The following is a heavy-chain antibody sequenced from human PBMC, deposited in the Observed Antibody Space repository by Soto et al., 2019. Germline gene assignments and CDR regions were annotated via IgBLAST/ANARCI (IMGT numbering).Heavy chain of an antibody. D-gene: IGHD2-2*01. CDR2: IYYSGST. Sequence: SETLSLTCTVSGGSISSSSYYWGWIRQPPGKGLEWIGSIYYSGSTYYNPSLKSRVTISVDTSKNQFSLKLSSVTAADTAVYYCARHVEQYQLLFPGHFDYWGHGTLVTVSS. V-gene: IGHV4-39*01. CDR1: GGSISSSSYY. J-gene: IGHJ4*01. CDR3: ARHVEQYQLLFPGHFDY.